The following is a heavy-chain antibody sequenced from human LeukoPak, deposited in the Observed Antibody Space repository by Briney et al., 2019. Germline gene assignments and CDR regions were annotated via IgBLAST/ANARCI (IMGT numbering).Heavy chain of an antibody. Sequence: SETLSLTCAVSGGSISSGGYSWSWIRQPPGKGLEWIGYIYYSGSTYYNPSLKSRVTISVDTSKNQFSLKLSSVTAADTAVYYCARGKNTYYCYMDVWGKGTTVTVSS. CDR1: GGSISSGGYS. V-gene: IGHV4-30-4*07. CDR3: ARGKNTYYCYMDV. CDR2: IYYSGST. J-gene: IGHJ6*03.